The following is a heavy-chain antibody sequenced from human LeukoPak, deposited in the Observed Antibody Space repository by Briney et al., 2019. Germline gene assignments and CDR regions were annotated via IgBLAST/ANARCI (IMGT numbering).Heavy chain of an antibody. CDR3: AGYYDSSGYYHPFDY. CDR1: GGSISSYY. V-gene: IGHV4-59*08. J-gene: IGHJ4*02. CDR2: IYYSGST. D-gene: IGHD3-22*01. Sequence: PSETLSLTCTVSGGSISSYYWSWIRRPPGKGLEWIGYIYYSGSTNYNPSLKSRVTISVDTSKNQFSLKLSSVTAADTAVYYCAGYYDSSGYYHPFDYWGQGTLVTVSS.